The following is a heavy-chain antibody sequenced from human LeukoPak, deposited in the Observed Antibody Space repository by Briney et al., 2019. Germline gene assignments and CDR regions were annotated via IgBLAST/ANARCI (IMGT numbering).Heavy chain of an antibody. CDR3: TTRIEGARRYFDY. J-gene: IGHJ4*02. CDR1: GFTFSNAW. CDR2: IKSKTDGGTT. D-gene: IGHD1-26*01. V-gene: IGHV3-15*07. Sequence: GGSLRLSCAASGFTFSNAWMNWVRQAPGKGLEWVGRIKSKTDGGTTDYAAPVKGRFTISRNDSKNTLYLQMNSLKTEGTAVYYCTTRIEGARRYFDYWGQGTLVTVSS.